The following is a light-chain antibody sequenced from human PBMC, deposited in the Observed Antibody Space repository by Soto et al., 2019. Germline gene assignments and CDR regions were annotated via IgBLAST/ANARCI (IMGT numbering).Light chain of an antibody. CDR2: DVS. CDR1: SSDVGGYNY. V-gene: IGLV2-14*03. Sequence: QSALTQPASVSGSPGQSIAISCTGTSSDVGGYNYVSWYQHHPGKVPQIMIYDVSSRPSGVSDRFSGSKSGNTASLTISGLQAEDEADYYCSSYTSSSTPCVFITGTKVTVL. J-gene: IGLJ1*01. CDR3: SSYTSSSTPCV.